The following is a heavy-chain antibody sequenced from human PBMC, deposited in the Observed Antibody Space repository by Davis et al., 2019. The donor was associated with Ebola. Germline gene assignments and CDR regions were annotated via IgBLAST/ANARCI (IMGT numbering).Heavy chain of an antibody. CDR3: ARPGRSTSPGY. CDR1: GFTFSSYS. D-gene: IGHD6-13*01. CDR2: ITSDGTST. V-gene: IGHV3-48*02. Sequence: PGGSLRLSCAASGFTFSSYSMNWVRQAPGKGLEWISDITSDGTSTSCADSVKGRFTISRDNANNLLYLQMNSLRDEDTAVYYCARPGRSTSPGYWGQGTLVTVSS. J-gene: IGHJ4*02.